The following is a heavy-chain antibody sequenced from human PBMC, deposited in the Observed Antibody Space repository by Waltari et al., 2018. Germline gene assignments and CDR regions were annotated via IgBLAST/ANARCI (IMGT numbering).Heavy chain of an antibody. CDR3: ARYFYDSSGWI. D-gene: IGHD3-22*01. Sequence: QVQVLQSGAEVKRPGSSVKVSCSASGVTSTNAFTWVRQAPGQGLEYVGGIVPDFGAPNYAQRLQGVVTITADGSTSTLELASLTSDDTAIYYCARYFYDSSGWIWGQGTMVTVSS. J-gene: IGHJ3*02. CDR1: GVTSTNA. V-gene: IGHV1-69*12. CDR2: IVPDFGAP.